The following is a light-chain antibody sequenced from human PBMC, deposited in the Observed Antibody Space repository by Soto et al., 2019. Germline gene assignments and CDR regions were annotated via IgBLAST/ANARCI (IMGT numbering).Light chain of an antibody. J-gene: IGLJ2*01. CDR2: ANN. CDR3: QSYDSSLSGVV. V-gene: IGLV1-40*01. CDR1: SSNVGAGYD. Sequence: QSMLTQPPSVSGAPGQRVTISCTGSSSNVGAGYDVHWYHQLPGTAPKLLIYANNTRPSGVPDRFSGSKSGTSASLAITGLQAEDEADYYCQSYDSSLSGVVFGGGTKLTVL.